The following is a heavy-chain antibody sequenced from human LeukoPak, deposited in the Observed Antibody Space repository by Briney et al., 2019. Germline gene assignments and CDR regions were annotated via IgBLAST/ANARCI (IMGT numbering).Heavy chain of an antibody. D-gene: IGHD3-22*01. V-gene: IGHV3-7*01. CDR1: GFTFSNFW. CDR3: ATTYDSSGCD. J-gene: IGHJ4*02. Sequence: QPGGSLRLSCAASGFTFSNFWMAWVRQAPGEGLEWVANIKQDGSVQFYGDSVKGRFTISRDNAKNSLYLQMNSLRAEDTAVYYCATTYDSSGCDWGQGTLVTVSS. CDR2: IKQDGSVQ.